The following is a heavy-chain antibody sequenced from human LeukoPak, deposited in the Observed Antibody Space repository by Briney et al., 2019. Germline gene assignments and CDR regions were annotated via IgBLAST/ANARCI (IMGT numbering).Heavy chain of an antibody. J-gene: IGHJ4*02. CDR3: ARGSTSLDFDY. Sequence: PSETLSLTCTVSGGSISSSSYYWGWIRQPPGKGLEWIGSIYYSGSTYYNPSLKSRVTISVDRSKNQFSLKLSSVTAADTAVYYCARGSTSLDFDYWGQGTLVTVSS. CDR2: IYYSGST. D-gene: IGHD2-2*01. V-gene: IGHV4-39*07. CDR1: GGSISSSSYY.